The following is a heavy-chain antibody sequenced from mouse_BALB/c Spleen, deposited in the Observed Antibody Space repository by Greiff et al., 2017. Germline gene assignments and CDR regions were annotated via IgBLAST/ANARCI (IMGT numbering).Heavy chain of an antibody. CDR2: ISSGGSYT. CDR3: TRTDGSDYAMDY. CDR1: GFTFSSYT. D-gene: IGHD1-1*01. J-gene: IGHJ4*01. V-gene: IGHV5-6-4*01. Sequence: EVHLVESGGGLVKPGGSLKLSCAASGFTFSSYTMSWVRQTPEKRLEWVATISSGGSYTYYPDSVKGRFTISRDNANNTLYLQMSSLTSEDTAMYYCTRTDGSDYAMDYWGQGTSVTVSS.